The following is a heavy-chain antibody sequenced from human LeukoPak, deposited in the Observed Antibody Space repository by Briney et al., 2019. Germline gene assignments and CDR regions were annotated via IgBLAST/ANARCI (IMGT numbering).Heavy chain of an antibody. D-gene: IGHD3-16*01. J-gene: IGHJ6*02. CDR1: GFNIEKYA. Sequence: GGSLRLSCTASGFNIEKYAMHWVRQRPGKGLKWVGVISAEGRTDHADSVMVRFTISRDNSKASLFLQMTSTRDEDTALYYCATWAFYHDLDVWGQGTTVTVSS. CDR3: ATWAFYHDLDV. CDR2: ISAEGRT. V-gene: IGHV3-43*02.